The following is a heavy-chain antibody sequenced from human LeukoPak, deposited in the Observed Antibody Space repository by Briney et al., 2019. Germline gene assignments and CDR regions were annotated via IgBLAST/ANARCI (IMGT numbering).Heavy chain of an antibody. CDR3: ARVVGAINQALDY. CDR2: IYYSGST. CDR1: GGSISSYY. J-gene: IGHJ4*02. V-gene: IGHV4-59*08. D-gene: IGHD1-26*01. Sequence: PSETLSLTCTVSGGSISSYYWSWIRQPPGKGLEWIGYIYYSGSTNYNPSLKSRVTISVDTSKNQFSLKLSSVTAADTAVYYCARVVGAINQALDYWGQGTLVTVSS.